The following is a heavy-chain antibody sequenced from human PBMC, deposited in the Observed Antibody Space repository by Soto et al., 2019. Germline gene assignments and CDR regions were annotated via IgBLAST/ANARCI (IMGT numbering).Heavy chain of an antibody. Sequence: QVQLQESGPGLLKPSETLSLTCSVSGGSVSNKTYYWSWIRQPPGKRLEWIGYVYYSGTTNYNPSLTSRVTISVDLSQNQFSMRLSSVTTADTALYYCSRTTAVPNTLRSRYFFDYWGQGTLVTVSS. D-gene: IGHD4-17*01. CDR3: SRTTAVPNTLRSRYFFDY. J-gene: IGHJ4*02. CDR2: VYYSGTT. V-gene: IGHV4-61*01. CDR1: GGSVSNKTYY.